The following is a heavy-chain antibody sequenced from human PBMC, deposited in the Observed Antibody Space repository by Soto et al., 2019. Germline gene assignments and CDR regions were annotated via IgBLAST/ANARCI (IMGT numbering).Heavy chain of an antibody. V-gene: IGHV4-59*08. J-gene: IGHJ4*02. D-gene: IGHD1-26*01. CDR3: ARRYGSAIDY. CDR2: IYYSGST. Sequence: SETLSLTCTVSGGTISSWYWSWIRQPPGKGLEWIGYIYYSGSTNCNPSLKCRVTISVDTSKNQFSLKLSSVTAADTAVYYCARRYGSAIDYWGQGTLVTVSS. CDR1: GGTISSWY.